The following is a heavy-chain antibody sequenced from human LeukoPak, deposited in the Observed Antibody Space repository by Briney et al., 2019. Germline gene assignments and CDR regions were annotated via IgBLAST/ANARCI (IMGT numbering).Heavy chain of an antibody. J-gene: IGHJ4*02. D-gene: IGHD3-10*01. CDR2: IYSGGST. Sequence: PGGSLRLSCAASGFTVSSNYMSWVRQAPGKGLEWVSVIYSGGSTYYADSVKGRFTISRDNAKNSLYLQMNSLRVEDTAVYYCARGPPYGSRSDFLDYWGLGTLVTVSS. V-gene: IGHV3-66*01. CDR1: GFTVSSNY. CDR3: ARGPPYGSRSDFLDY.